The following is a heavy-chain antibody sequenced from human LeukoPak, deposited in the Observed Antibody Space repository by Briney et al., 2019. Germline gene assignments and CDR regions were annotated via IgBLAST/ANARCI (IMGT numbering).Heavy chain of an antibody. CDR2: MNPNSGNT. V-gene: IGHV1-8*01. CDR3: VRAMAPLDTFNYQYAMDV. D-gene: IGHD5-24*01. Sequence: ASVKDSCKASGYTFNNYDINWVRQAPGQGLEWMGWMNPNSGNTGYAQKFQGRFTLTRETFISTACMELSSLRSDDTAVYYCVRAMAPLDTFNYQYAMDVWGQGTMVTVSS. J-gene: IGHJ6*02. CDR1: GYTFNNYD.